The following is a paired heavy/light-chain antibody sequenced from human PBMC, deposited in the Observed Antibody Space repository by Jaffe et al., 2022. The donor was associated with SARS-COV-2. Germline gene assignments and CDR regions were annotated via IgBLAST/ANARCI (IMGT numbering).Heavy chain of an antibody. CDR1: GGSISSGSYY. J-gene: IGHJ4*02. CDR3: ARDRSTPYSGSYLYFDY. V-gene: IGHV4-61*02. D-gene: IGHD1-26*01. Sequence: QVQLQESGPGLVKPSQTLSLTCTVSGGSISSGSYYWSWIRQPAGKGLEWIGRVYNSGSTNYNPSLKSRVTISVDTSKNQFSLKLSSMTAADTAVYYCARDRSTPYSGSYLYFDYWGQGTLVTVSS. CDR2: VYNSGST.
Light chain of an antibody. V-gene: IGLV2-14*01. CDR1: SSDVGGYNF. J-gene: IGLJ2*01. CDR2: EVS. Sequence: QSALTQPASVSGSPGQSITISCTGTSSDVGGYNFVSWYQQHPGKAPKLMIYEVSNRRSGVSNRFSGSKSGNTASLTISGLQAEDEADYYCSSYTSSSTLVLFGGGTKLTVL. CDR3: SSYTSSSTLVL.